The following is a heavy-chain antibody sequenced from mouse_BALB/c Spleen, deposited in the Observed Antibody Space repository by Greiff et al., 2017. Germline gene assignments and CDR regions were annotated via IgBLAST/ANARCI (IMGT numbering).Heavy chain of an antibody. V-gene: IGHV14-4*02. J-gene: IGHJ4*01. CDR1: GFNIKDYY. Sequence: VQLQQSGAELVRSGASVKLSCTASGFNIKDYYMHWVKQRPEQGLEWIGWIDPENGDTEYAPKFQGKATMTADTSSNTAYLQLSSLTSEDTAVYYCNAAAATCAMDYWGQGTSVTVSS. CDR2: IDPENGDT. D-gene: IGHD1-2*01. CDR3: NAAAATCAMDY.